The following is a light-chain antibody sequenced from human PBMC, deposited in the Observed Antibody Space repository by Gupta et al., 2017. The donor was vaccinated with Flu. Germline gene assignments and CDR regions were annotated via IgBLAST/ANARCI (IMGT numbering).Light chain of an antibody. CDR2: DVS. CDR1: SSDVGGYNS. J-gene: IGLJ3*02. CDR3: SSYTRDSSWV. Sequence: TSSDVGGYNSVSWYQQHPGKAPKLMIYDVSNRPSGVSNRFSGSKSGNTASLTISGLQAEDEADYYCSSYTRDSSWVFGGGTKVTVL. V-gene: IGLV2-14*03.